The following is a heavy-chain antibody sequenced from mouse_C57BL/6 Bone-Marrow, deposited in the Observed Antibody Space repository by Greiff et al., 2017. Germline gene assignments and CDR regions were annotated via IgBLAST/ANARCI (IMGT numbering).Heavy chain of an antibody. D-gene: IGHD2-3*01. Sequence: EVQLQESGPELVKPGASVKISCKASGYSFTDYNMNWVKQSNGKSLEWIGVINPNYGTTSYNQKFKGKATLTVDQSSSTAYMQLNSLTSEDSAFYYCAREAGYDGYYLAYWGQGTLVTVSA. CDR3: AREAGYDGYYLAY. J-gene: IGHJ3*01. CDR1: GYSFTDYN. V-gene: IGHV1-39*01. CDR2: INPNYGTT.